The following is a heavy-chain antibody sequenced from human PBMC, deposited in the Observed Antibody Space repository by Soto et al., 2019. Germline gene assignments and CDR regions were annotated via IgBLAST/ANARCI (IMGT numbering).Heavy chain of an antibody. CDR1: GFTLSMYS. J-gene: IGHJ6*02. D-gene: IGHD2-21*02. V-gene: IGHV3-7*03. CDR2: IPQDGSDG. CDR3: ARDHLILPAHDFFYGSDV. Sequence: DVQLKESGGGLVQPGQSLRLSCEVSGFTLSMYSMTWGRQAPGKGLEWVAKIPQDGSDGHYLDSVKGRFTISRDNAKNSVYLQMNSLRADDTAVYYCARDHLILPAHDFFYGSDVWGQGAKVTVSS.